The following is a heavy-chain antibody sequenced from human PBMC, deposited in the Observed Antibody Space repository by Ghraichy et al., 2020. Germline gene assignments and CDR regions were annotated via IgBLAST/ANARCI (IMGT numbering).Heavy chain of an antibody. D-gene: IGHD2-2*01. V-gene: IGHV3-72*01. CDR1: GFTFSDHY. Sequence: GESLNISCAASGFTFSDHYMDWVRQAPGKGLEWVGRSRNKANSYTTEYAASVKGRFTISRDDSKNSLYLQMNSLKTEDTAVYYCARLVLGYCGSTSCYDFDYWGQGTLVTVSS. CDR3: ARLVLGYCGSTSCYDFDY. CDR2: SRNKANSYTT. J-gene: IGHJ4*02.